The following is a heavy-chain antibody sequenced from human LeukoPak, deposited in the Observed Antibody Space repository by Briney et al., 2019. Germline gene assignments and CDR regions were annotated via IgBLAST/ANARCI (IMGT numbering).Heavy chain of an antibody. V-gene: IGHV3-23*01. CDR3: ARSTAFDY. J-gene: IGHJ4*02. CDR1: GFTFSSYA. Sequence: GGSLRLSCAASGFTFSSYAMNWVRQAPGKGLEWLSTVSRSGGTTNYADSVKGRFTISRDNPKNALYLRMNSLRAEDTAIYYCARSTAFDYWGQGALVTASS. CDR2: VSRSGGTT. D-gene: IGHD2-2*01.